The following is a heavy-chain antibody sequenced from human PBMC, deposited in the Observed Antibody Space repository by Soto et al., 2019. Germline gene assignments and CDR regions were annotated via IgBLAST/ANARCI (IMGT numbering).Heavy chain of an antibody. CDR1: GGTFSNYV. CDR3: AKSLIAAAGMTYNVYGFDV. Sequence: QVQLVQSGAAVKKPGSSVKVSCKASGGTFSNYVVTWVRQAPGHGLEWMGGIISLFGTANYAQEVLGRGTITADDSTSTAHMELSSLRSDGTSVHYCAKSLIAAAGMTYNVYGFDVWVQGTTVTVSS. CDR2: IISLFGTA. V-gene: IGHV1-69*01. J-gene: IGHJ6*02. D-gene: IGHD6-13*01.